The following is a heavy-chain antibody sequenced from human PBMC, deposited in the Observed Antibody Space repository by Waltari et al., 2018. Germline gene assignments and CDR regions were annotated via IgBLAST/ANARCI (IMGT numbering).Heavy chain of an antibody. CDR2: IYYSGST. D-gene: IGHD1-26*01. Sequence: QVQLQESGPGLVKPSQTLSLTCTVSGGSISSGGYSWSWIRQHPGKGLEWIGYIYYSGSTYYNPSLKSRVTISVDTSKNQFSLKLSSVTAADTAVYYCARGGSGSCPSCDYWGQGTLVTVSS. CDR3: ARGGSGSCPSCDY. J-gene: IGHJ4*02. V-gene: IGHV4-31*03. CDR1: GGSISSGGYS.